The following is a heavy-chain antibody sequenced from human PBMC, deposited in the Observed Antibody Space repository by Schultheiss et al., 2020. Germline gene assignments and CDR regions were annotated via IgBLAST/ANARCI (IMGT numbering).Heavy chain of an antibody. CDR3: ASNLMITFGGVSEY. CDR1: GGSISSYY. V-gene: IGHV4-59*01. J-gene: IGHJ4*02. D-gene: IGHD3-16*01. CDR2: IYYSGST. Sequence: SETLSLTCTVSGGSISSYYWSWIRQPPGKGLEWIGYIYYSGSTNYNPSLKSRFTISVDTSKNQFSLKLSSVTAADTAVYYCASNLMITFGGVSEYWGQGTLVTVSS.